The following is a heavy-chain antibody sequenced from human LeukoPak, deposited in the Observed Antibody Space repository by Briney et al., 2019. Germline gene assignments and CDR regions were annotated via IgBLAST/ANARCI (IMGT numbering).Heavy chain of an antibody. J-gene: IGHJ4*02. D-gene: IGHD6-13*01. Sequence: GGSLRVSCSASGFTFSNAWMSWVRRTPGKGLEWVGRIKSKTDGGTTDYAAPVKGRFATSRGESKNTRDQQMNSLKTQDTAVYYCTTQDPYSSSWYPTLLDYWGQGTLVTVSS. V-gene: IGHV3-15*01. CDR3: TTQDPYSSSWYPTLLDY. CDR1: GFTFSNAW. CDR2: IKSKTDGGTT.